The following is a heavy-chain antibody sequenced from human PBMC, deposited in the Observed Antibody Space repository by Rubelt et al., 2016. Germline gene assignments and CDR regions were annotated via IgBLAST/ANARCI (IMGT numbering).Heavy chain of an antibody. CDR1: GFTFSSCG. CDR3: VRDRNWGWFDP. V-gene: IGHV3-33*01. CDR2: IWYDGSNK. Sequence: GGGVVQPGRSLRLSCAASGFTFSSCGMHWVRQAPDKGLEWVAVIWYDGSNKYYADSVKGRFTISRDNSKNTRYLQMNSLRAEDTAVYYCVRDRNWGWFDPWGQGTLVTVSS. D-gene: IGHD7-27*01. J-gene: IGHJ5*02.